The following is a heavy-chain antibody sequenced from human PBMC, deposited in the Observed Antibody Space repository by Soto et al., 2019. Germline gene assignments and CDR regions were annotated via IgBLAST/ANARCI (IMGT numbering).Heavy chain of an antibody. D-gene: IGHD3-10*01. V-gene: IGHV3-23*01. CDR2: ISGSGGST. CDR1: GFTFSSYA. J-gene: IGHJ4*02. CDR3: AKDQGSRYYGSGSYFDY. Sequence: LRLSCAASGFTFSSYAMSWVRQAPGKGLEWVSAISGSGGSTYYADSVKGRFTISRDNSKNTLYLQMNSLRAEDTAVYYCAKDQGSRYYGSGSYFDYWGQGTLVTVSS.